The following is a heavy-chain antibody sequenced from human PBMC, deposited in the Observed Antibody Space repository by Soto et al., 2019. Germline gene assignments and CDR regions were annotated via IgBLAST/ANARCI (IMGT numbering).Heavy chain of an antibody. CDR1: GDSISTVDYF. CDR3: ARGRYCLTGRCFPNWFDS. J-gene: IGHJ5*01. D-gene: IGHD2-15*01. Sequence: SETLSLTCSVSGDSISTVDYFWAWIRQPPGQALEYIGYIYKSTTTYYNPSFESRVAISLDTSKSQFSLTVTSVTAADTTVYFCARGRYCLTGRCFPNWFDSWGQGTLVTVSS. V-gene: IGHV4-30-4*01. CDR2: IYKSTTT.